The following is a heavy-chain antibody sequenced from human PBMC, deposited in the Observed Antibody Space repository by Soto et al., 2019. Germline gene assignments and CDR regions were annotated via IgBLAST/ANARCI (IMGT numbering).Heavy chain of an antibody. CDR1: GFSFRTYA. CDR3: AKEVGYYDGSADLDY. CDR2: ISASGGST. D-gene: IGHD3-22*01. Sequence: HPGGSLRLSCAASGFSFRTYAMTWVRQAPGKGLEWVSTISASGGSTYYADSVKGRFTISRDNSKNTLYLQVSSLRAEDTAVFYCAKEVGYYDGSADLDYWGQGTLVTVSS. V-gene: IGHV3-23*01. J-gene: IGHJ4*02.